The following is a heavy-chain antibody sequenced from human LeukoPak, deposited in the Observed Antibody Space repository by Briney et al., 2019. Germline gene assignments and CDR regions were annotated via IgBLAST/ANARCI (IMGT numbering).Heavy chain of an antibody. D-gene: IGHD3-3*01. J-gene: IGHJ4*02. CDR2: IRYDGSNK. V-gene: IGHV3-30*02. CDR1: GFTFSSYG. Sequence: PGRSLRLSCAASGFTFSSYGMHWVRQAPGKGLEWVAFIRYDGSNKYYADSVKGRFTISRDNSKNTLYLQMNSLRAEDTAVYHCAKDLPRYYDFWSGFDYWGQGTLVTVSS. CDR3: AKDLPRYYDFWSGFDY.